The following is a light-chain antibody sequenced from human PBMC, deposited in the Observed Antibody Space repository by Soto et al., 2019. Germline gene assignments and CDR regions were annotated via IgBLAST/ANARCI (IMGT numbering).Light chain of an antibody. J-gene: IGKJ4*01. CDR2: KAP. V-gene: IGKV1-5*03. CDR1: QSISSW. CDR3: QQYHSYSLT. Sequence: TQMTQSPSTLSASVGDRVTITCRASQSISSWLAWYQQKPGKAPKLLIYKAPSLEGGVPSRFSGSGSGTDFTLTISSLHPDDFATYYCQQYHSYSLTFGGGTKVDIK.